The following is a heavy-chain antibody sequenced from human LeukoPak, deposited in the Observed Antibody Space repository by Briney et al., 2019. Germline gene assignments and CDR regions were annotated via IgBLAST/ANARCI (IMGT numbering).Heavy chain of an antibody. CDR1: GDSVSSNSAA. D-gene: IGHD3-10*01. Sequence: SQTLSLTCAISGDSVSSNSAAWNWIRQSPSRGLEWLGRTYYRSKWYNDYAVSVKSRITIKPDTSKNQFSLKLSAVTAADTAVYYCARVSTYYYGSGSYFPYYYYYYMDVWGKGTTVTISS. V-gene: IGHV6-1*01. CDR2: TYYRSKWYN. J-gene: IGHJ6*03. CDR3: ARVSTYYYGSGSYFPYYYYYYMDV.